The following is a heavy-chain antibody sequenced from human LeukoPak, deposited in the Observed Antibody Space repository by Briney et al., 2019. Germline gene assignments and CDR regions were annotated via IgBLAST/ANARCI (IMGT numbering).Heavy chain of an antibody. CDR2: ISSSSSYI. CDR3: ARVGDFWTYYDY. J-gene: IGHJ4*02. V-gene: IGHV3-21*01. CDR1: GFTFSSYW. D-gene: IGHD3-3*01. Sequence: GGSLRLSCAASGFTFSSYWMNWVRQAPGKGLEWVSSISSSSSYIYYADSVKGRFTISRDNSKNTLYLQMNSLRAEDTAVYYCARVGDFWTYYDYWGQGTLVTXSS.